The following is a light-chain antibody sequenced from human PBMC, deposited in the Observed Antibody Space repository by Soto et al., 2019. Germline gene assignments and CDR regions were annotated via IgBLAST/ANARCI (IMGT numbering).Light chain of an antibody. CDR2: GAS. V-gene: IGKV3-15*01. Sequence: EVVLTQSPVTPSLSPGERATLSCRASQSFRGLLAWYQQKPGQAPRLLIYGASTRATGIPARFSGSGSGTEFTLTISSLQSEDFAVYYCQQYNNWPRTFGQGTKVDIK. CDR3: QQYNNWPRT. J-gene: IGKJ1*01. CDR1: QSFRGL.